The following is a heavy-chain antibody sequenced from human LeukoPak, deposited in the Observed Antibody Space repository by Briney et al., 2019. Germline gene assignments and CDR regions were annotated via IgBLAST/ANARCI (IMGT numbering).Heavy chain of an antibody. V-gene: IGHV1-8*01. J-gene: IGHJ4*02. CDR2: MNPNSGNT. D-gene: IGHD3-9*01. Sequence: ASVKVSCKASGYTFTNDDISWVRQATGQGLEWIGKMNPNSGNTGYAQKFQGRVTMTRGTSVSTVHMELNSLTSEDTAVYFCARSASGTGYTAWGQGTLVTVSS. CDR1: GYTFTNDD. CDR3: ARSASGTGYTA.